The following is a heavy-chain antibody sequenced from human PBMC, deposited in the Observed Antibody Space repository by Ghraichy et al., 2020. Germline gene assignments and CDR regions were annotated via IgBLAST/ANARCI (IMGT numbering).Heavy chain of an antibody. V-gene: IGHV4-4*09. J-gene: IGHJ3*02. CDR2: IYTSGNT. Sequence: SETLSLICTVSGASISDYFWSWIRQPPGKGLEWIGYIYTSGNTNYNPSLKSRVTISLDTSKNHLSLNLGSVTAADTALYYCARGGAQGVTTHDAFDIWGQGTMVTVSS. D-gene: IGHD4-17*01. CDR3: ARGGAQGVTTHDAFDI. CDR1: GASISDYF.